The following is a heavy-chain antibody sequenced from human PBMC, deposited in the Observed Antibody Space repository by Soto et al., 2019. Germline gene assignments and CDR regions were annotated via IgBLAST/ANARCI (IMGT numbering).Heavy chain of an antibody. CDR1: GFIFTNYA. CDR2: ISGSGGSV. CDR3: AKDPVVSSTSSWFYFDY. Sequence: EVQLFESGGGLVQPGGSLRLSGAASGFIFTNYAMNWVRQAPGKGLEWVSSISGSGGSVYYADSVKGRFTISRDNSENTLYLQMSSLRADGAAVYYCAKDPVVSSTSSWFYFDYWGRGTLVTVSS. V-gene: IGHV3-23*01. D-gene: IGHD6-13*01. J-gene: IGHJ4*02.